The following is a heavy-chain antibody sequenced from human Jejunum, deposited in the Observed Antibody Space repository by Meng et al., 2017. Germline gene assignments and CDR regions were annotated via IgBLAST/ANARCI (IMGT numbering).Heavy chain of an antibody. D-gene: IGHD2-2*01. CDR3: ARAGYYSSTSCYDYYFCGMDD. V-gene: IGHV7-4-1*02. CDR1: GYIFTSYA. J-gene: IGHJ6*02. Sequence: ASVKVSCKASGYIFTSYAMDWVRQAPGQGLEWMGWINTNTGNPTNAQGFTGRFVFSLDTSVSTAYLQTSSLEAKATAVYYCARAGYYSSTSCYDYYFCGMDDWGQGTTVTVSS. CDR2: INTNTGNP.